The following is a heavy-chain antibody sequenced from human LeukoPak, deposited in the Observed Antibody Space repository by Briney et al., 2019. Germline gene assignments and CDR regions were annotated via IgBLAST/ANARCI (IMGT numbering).Heavy chain of an antibody. V-gene: IGHV3-48*03. Sequence: GGSLRLSCAASGFTFSSYEMNWVRQALGKGLEWVSYISSSGSTIYYGDSVKGRFTISRDNAKNSLYLQMNSLRAEDTAVYYCARKGDEYSSSPELDWGQGTLVTVSS. CDR2: ISSSGSTI. CDR1: GFTFSSYE. CDR3: ARKGDEYSSSPELD. D-gene: IGHD6-6*01. J-gene: IGHJ4*02.